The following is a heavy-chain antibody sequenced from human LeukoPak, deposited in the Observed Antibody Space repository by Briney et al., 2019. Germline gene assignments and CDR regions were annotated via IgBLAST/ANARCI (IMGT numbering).Heavy chain of an antibody. D-gene: IGHD4-17*01. CDR2: IYHSGST. CDR3: AREVQNYGDYVWFDP. J-gene: IGHJ5*02. Sequence: NPSQTLSLTCAVSGGSISSGGYSWSWIRQPPGKGLEWIGYIYHSGSTYYNPSLKSRVTISVDRSKNQFSLKLSSVTAADTAVYYCAREVQNYGDYVWFDPWGQGTLVTVSS. V-gene: IGHV4-30-2*01. CDR1: GGSISSGGYS.